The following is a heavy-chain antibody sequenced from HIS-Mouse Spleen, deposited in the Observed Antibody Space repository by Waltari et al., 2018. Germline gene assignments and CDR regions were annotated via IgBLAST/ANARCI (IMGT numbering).Heavy chain of an antibody. CDR1: GGSFSGYY. J-gene: IGHJ4*02. V-gene: IGHV4-34*01. D-gene: IGHD3-16*02. Sequence: QVQLQQWGAGLLKPSETLSLTCAVYGGSFSGYYWSWIRQPPGKGLEWIGEINHGGSTTYNPSLKSRVNISGDTAKNQFSLKLSSVTAADTAVYYCARGSVITFGGVIARGGVYFDYWGQGTLVTVSS. CDR2: INHGGST. CDR3: ARGSVITFGGVIARGGVYFDY.